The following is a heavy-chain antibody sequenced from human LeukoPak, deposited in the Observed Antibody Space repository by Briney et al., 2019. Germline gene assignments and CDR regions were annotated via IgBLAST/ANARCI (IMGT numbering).Heavy chain of an antibody. CDR1: GFTFSSYS. D-gene: IGHD5-24*01. CDR2: ISSSSSYI. V-gene: IGHV3-21*01. J-gene: IGHJ4*02. CDR3: ASDVWRDGCNFVKYYFDY. Sequence: GGSLRLSCAASGFTFSSYSMNWVRQAPGKGLEWVSSISSSSSYIYYADSVKGRFTISRDNAKNSLYLQMNSLRAEDTAVYYCASDVWRDGCNFVKYYFDYWGQGTLVTVSS.